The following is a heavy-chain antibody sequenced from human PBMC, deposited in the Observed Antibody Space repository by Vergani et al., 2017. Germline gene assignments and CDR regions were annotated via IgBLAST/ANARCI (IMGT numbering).Heavy chain of an antibody. CDR3: ARDSSSRGHYLVGPLDS. V-gene: IGHV3-33*01. D-gene: IGHD6-6*01. Sequence: QVQLVESGGSVVQPGTSLRLSCGASGFIFSRHGMHWVRQAPGKGLEWVAVIWIDGSNKYYVESVKGRFTISRDNSENTLYLQMNSLRAEDTGVYYCARDSSSRGHYLVGPLDSWGLGTLVTVSS. CDR1: GFIFSRHG. CDR2: IWIDGSNK. J-gene: IGHJ4*02.